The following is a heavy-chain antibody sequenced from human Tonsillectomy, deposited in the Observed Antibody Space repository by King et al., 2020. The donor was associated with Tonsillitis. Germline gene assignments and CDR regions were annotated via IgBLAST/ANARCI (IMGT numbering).Heavy chain of an antibody. J-gene: IGHJ4*02. CDR1: GASITSSTYY. Sequence: QLQESGPGLVKPSETLSLTCTVSGASITSSTYYLCWIRQPPGKGLEWIGVIYYSRSTYYNPSLTSRVTMSLDTSKNQFSLKLTSVTAADTAVYYCARQNPGYDNLDYWGQGTLVTVSS. CDR3: ARQNPGYDNLDY. D-gene: IGHD3-9*01. CDR2: IYYSRST. V-gene: IGHV4-39*01.